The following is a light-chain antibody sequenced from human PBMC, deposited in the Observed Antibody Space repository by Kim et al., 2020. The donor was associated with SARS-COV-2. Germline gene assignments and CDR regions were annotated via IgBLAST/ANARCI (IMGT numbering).Light chain of an antibody. V-gene: IGLV2-14*03. CDR3: SSYASTRSYV. J-gene: IGLJ1*01. CDR1: SSDVGAYNY. CDR2: DVY. Sequence: GQSITISCTGTSSDVGAYNYVSWYQQHPGKAPKLMIFDVYKRPSGLSNRFSGSKSGNTASLTISGLHAEDEADYYCSSYASTRSYVFGSGTTVTVL.